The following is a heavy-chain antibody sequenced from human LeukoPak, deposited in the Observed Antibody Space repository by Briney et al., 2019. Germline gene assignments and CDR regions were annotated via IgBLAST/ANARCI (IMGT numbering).Heavy chain of an antibody. Sequence: QNGGSLRLSCAASGFTFSYYAMHWVRQAPGKGLEWVAFIRYDGINKYYADSVKGRFTISRDNSKNTLYLQMKSLRAEDTTVYYCASSGAYSSGWYPSIDYWGQGTLVTVSS. J-gene: IGHJ4*02. V-gene: IGHV3-30*02. CDR1: GFTFSYYA. D-gene: IGHD6-19*01. CDR2: IRYDGINK. CDR3: ASSGAYSSGWYPSIDY.